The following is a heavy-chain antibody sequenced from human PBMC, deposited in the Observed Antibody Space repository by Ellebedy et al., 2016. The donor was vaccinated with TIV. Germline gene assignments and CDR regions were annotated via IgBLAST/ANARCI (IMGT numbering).Heavy chain of an antibody. CDR1: GFTFDDYG. D-gene: IGHD5-18*01. CDR3: ARANTAMVRRNHMDV. J-gene: IGHJ6*02. V-gene: IGHV3-9*01. Sequence: SLKISCAASGFTFDDYGMHWVRQAPGKGLEWVSGTSWNSGKIGYADSVKGRFTISRDNAKNSLYPQMNSLRAEDTAVYYCARANTAMVRRNHMDVWGQGTTVTVSS. CDR2: TSWNSGKI.